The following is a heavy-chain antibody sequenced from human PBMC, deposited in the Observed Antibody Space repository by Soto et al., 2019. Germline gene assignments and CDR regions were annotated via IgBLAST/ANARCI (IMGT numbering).Heavy chain of an antibody. CDR3: ARAPTVVVVAATPRDNWFDP. J-gene: IGHJ5*02. CDR1: GGTFSSYA. V-gene: IGHV1-69*06. CDR2: IIPIFGTA. Sequence: QVQLVQSGAEVKKPGSSVKVSCKASGGTFSSYAISWVRQAPGQGLEWMGGIIPIFGTANYAQKFQGRGTITADKSTSTAYMELSSLRSEDTAVYYCARAPTVVVVAATPRDNWFDPWGQGTLVTVSS. D-gene: IGHD2-15*01.